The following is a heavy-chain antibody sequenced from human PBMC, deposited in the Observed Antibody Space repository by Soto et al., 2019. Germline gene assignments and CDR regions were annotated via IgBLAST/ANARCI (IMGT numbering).Heavy chain of an antibody. Sequence: HVPLVQSQAEVKNPGSSVKVSCKASRGTFCSCAISCVRQAPGQGLEWTGWSIPIFGTANYAHQFQGSVTITADESSSTAYIELLSFGSDDTAAYYCARRDDGSGSYNWFDPWGQGTLVTVSS. CDR3: ARRDDGSGSYNWFDP. CDR1: RGTFCSCA. D-gene: IGHD3-10*01. V-gene: IGHV1-69*01. CDR2: SIPIFGTA. J-gene: IGHJ5*02.